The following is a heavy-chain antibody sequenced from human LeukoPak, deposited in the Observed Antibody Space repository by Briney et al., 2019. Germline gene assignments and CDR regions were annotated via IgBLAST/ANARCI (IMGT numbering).Heavy chain of an antibody. D-gene: IGHD3-16*01. V-gene: IGHV5-51*01. Sequence: AESLQISCEAAGYTFTHKWNVCVRQMPGTELVWVGIIYTRDSDTIYSPSFQGHVTTSADTYIHTAYLEWRSLEASDTAMYYCARHSDVVGAIWGQGTQVTVSS. CDR3: ARHSDVVGAI. CDR1: GYTFTHKW. J-gene: IGHJ4*02. CDR2: IYTRDSDT.